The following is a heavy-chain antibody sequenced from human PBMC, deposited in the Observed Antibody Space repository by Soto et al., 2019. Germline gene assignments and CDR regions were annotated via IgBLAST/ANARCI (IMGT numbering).Heavy chain of an antibody. D-gene: IGHD3-10*01. J-gene: IGHJ5*02. CDR2: IDQGGGEK. CDR3: ARGGNWFDP. CDR1: GFTVRSNY. Sequence: GGSLRLSWAVSGFTVRSNYMIWARQAPGKGLEWVAHIDQGGGEKYYVDSVKGRFTISRDNAKNSLYLQMNSLRAEDTALYYCARGGNWFDPWGQGTLVTVSS. V-gene: IGHV3-7*03.